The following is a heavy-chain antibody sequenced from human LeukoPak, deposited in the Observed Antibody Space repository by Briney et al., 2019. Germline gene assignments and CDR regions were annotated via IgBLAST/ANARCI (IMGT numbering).Heavy chain of an antibody. D-gene: IGHD2-15*01. Sequence: PGGSLRLSCAASGFTFRSYAMSWVREAPGKGLEWGSAISGSGGSTYYADSVMGRFTISRDNSKNTLYLQMNSLRAEDTAVYYCAKRPGRLYYFDYWGQGTLVTASS. CDR2: ISGSGGST. V-gene: IGHV3-23*01. CDR1: GFTFRSYA. CDR3: AKRPGRLYYFDY. J-gene: IGHJ4*02.